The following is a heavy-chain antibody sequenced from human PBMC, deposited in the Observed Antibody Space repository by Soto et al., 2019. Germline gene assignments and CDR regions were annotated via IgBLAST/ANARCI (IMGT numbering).Heavy chain of an antibody. J-gene: IGHJ4*01. CDR3: AIASGSGRRFVY. Sequence: ASVKVSCKASGYTFSSYYMHWVRQAPGQGLEWVGLINPSGVSTNYAQKLQGRVTMTKDTSTSTVYLELSSLSSEDTAVYYCAIASGSGRRFVYWG. CDR2: INPSGVST. D-gene: IGHD2-15*01. V-gene: IGHV1-46*03. CDR1: GYTFSSYY.